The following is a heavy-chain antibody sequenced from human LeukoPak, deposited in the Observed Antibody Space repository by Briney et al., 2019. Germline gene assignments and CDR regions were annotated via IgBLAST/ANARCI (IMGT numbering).Heavy chain of an antibody. V-gene: IGHV4-30-2*01. CDR1: GGSISSAGYS. CDR2: IFHSGIT. D-gene: IGHD5-12*01. CDR3: ARFMVPTIPSRFDP. J-gene: IGHJ5*02. Sequence: PSETLSLTCAVSGGSISSAGYSWGWIRQPPGKGLEWIGYIFHSGITYFNPSLKSRVTISPDRSKNQFSLKLSSVTAADTAVYYCARFMVPTIPSRFDPWGQGTLVTVSS.